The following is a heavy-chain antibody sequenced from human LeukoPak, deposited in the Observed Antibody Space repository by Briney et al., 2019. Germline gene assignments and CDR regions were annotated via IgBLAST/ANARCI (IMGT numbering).Heavy chain of an antibody. D-gene: IGHD4-17*01. CDR3: ARGGDYGANSDS. J-gene: IGHJ4*02. Sequence: PGRSLRLSCAASGFTVSFNYMNWVRQAPGKGLEWVSIIYRAGDTFYADSVKGRFTISRDNSKNILYLHMNSLRAEDTAVYYCARGGDYGANSDSWGQGTLVTVSS. CDR1: GFTVSFNY. V-gene: IGHV3-66*01. CDR2: IYRAGDT.